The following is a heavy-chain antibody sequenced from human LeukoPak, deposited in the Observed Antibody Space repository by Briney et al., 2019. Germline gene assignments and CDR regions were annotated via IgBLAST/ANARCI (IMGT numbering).Heavy chain of an antibody. CDR3: AKPLEKYTYGGNFDY. V-gene: IGHV3-23*01. Sequence: GSLRLSCAASGFTFSSYPMSWVRQTPGKGLEWVSRISDSALTTDYTDSVKGRFTISRDNSKNTLYLQMNNLRAEDTAVYYCAKPLEKYTYGGNFDYWGQGILVTVSS. D-gene: IGHD4-23*01. CDR2: ISDSALTT. CDR1: GFTFSSYP. J-gene: IGHJ4*02.